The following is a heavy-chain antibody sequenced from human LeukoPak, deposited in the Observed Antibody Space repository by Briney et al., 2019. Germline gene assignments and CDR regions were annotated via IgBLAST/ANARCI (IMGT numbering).Heavy chain of an antibody. CDR3: ARGDYGNNWFDP. CDR1: GYTFTGYY. V-gene: IGHV1-2*02. J-gene: IGHJ5*02. CDR2: INPNSGGT. D-gene: IGHD4-17*01. Sequence: ASVKVSCKASGYTFTGYYMHWVRQAPAQGLEWMGWINPNSGGTNYAQKFQGRVPMTRDTSISTAYMELSRLRSDDTAVYYCARGDYGNNWFDPWGQGTLVTVSS.